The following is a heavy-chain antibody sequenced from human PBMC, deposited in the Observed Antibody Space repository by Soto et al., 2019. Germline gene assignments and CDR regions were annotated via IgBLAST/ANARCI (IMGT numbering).Heavy chain of an antibody. CDR3: ARLQDCSGGSCSWFDP. D-gene: IGHD2-15*01. CDR2: IYYSGST. CDR1: GGSISTYY. J-gene: IGHJ5*02. Sequence: SETLSLTCTVSGGSISTYYGSWIRQPPGKGLEWIGYIYYSGSTNYNSSLKSRVTISVDTSKNQFSLKPSSVTAADTAVYYCARLQDCSGGSCSWFDPWGQGTLVTVS. V-gene: IGHV4-59*08.